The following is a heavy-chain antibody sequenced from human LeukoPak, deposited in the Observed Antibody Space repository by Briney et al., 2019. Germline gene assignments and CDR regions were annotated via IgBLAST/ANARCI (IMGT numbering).Heavy chain of an antibody. D-gene: IGHD3/OR15-3a*01. CDR2: IYSDGST. Sequence: PGGSLRLSCAASGFSVSTSYINWVRQAPGKGLEWVSVIYSDGSTKYADSVKARFTISRDNFKNTVYLQMKSLRVEDTAVYYCARGTLDNWGQGTLVTVSS. CDR1: GFSVSTSY. J-gene: IGHJ4*02. V-gene: IGHV3-53*01. CDR3: ARGTLDN.